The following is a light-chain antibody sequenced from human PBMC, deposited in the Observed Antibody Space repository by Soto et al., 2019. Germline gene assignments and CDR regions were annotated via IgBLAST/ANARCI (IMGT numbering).Light chain of an antibody. CDR2: EVS. Sequence: QSALTQPPSASGSPGQSVTISCTGTSSDVGGYNYVSWYQQHPGKAPKVMIYEVSKRPSGVPDRFSGSKSGNTASLTVSGLQAEDEADYYCSSYAGSNLVFGGGTKVTFL. CDR1: SSDVGGYNY. J-gene: IGLJ2*01. CDR3: SSYAGSNLV. V-gene: IGLV2-8*01.